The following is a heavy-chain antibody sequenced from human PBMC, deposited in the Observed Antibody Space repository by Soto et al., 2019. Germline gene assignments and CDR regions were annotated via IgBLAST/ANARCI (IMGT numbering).Heavy chain of an antibody. V-gene: IGHV4-31*03. J-gene: IGHJ4*02. CDR1: GGSISSGGYY. CDR2: IYYSGST. CDR3: ARVMGYSSGWVDY. Sequence: SETLSLTCTVSGGSISSGGYYWSWIRHHPGKGLEWIGYIYYSGSTYYNPSLKSRVTISVDTSKNQFSLKLSSVTAADTAVYYCARVMGYSSGWVDYWGQGTLVTVSS. D-gene: IGHD6-19*01.